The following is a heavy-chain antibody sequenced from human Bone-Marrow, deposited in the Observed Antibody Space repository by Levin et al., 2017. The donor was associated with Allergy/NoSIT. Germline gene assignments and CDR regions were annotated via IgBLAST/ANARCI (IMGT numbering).Heavy chain of an antibody. CDR1: GFTFSSYS. D-gene: IGHD2-15*01. CDR3: ARGNGGWWFFDY. Sequence: GGSLRLSCAASGFTFSSYSMNWVRQAPGKGLEWVSSISSDSSYIYYADSVKGRFTISGDNARNSLYLQMNSLRAEDTAVYYCARGNGGWWFFDYWGQGTLVTVSS. J-gene: IGHJ4*02. CDR2: ISSDSSYI. V-gene: IGHV3-21*01.